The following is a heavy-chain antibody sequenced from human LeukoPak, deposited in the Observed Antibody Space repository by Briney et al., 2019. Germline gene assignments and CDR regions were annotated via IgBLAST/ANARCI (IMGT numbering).Heavy chain of an antibody. J-gene: IGHJ3*02. V-gene: IGHV1-69*05. Sequence: ASVKVSCKASGGTFSSYAISWVRQAPGQGLEWMGGIIPIFGTANYAQKFQGRVTMTRDMSTSTVYMELSSLRSEDTAVYYCARGNPRANHGAFDIWGQGTMVTVSS. CDR2: IIPIFGTA. D-gene: IGHD1-14*01. CDR3: ARGNPRANHGAFDI. CDR1: GGTFSSYA.